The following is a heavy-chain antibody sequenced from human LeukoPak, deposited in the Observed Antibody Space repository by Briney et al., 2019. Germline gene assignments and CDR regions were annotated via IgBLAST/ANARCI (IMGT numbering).Heavy chain of an antibody. V-gene: IGHV3-23*01. D-gene: IGHD2-15*01. CDR1: GFTFISYA. J-gene: IGHJ4*02. Sequence: GGSLRLSCAASGFTFISYAMTWVRQAPGKGLEWVSAISGSGDSAFYADSVKGRFTISRDNSKKTLYLQMNSLRAEDTAAYYCAKTRGYCSGGSCCSDYWGQGTLVTVSS. CDR3: AKTRGYCSGGSCCSDY. CDR2: ISGSGDSA.